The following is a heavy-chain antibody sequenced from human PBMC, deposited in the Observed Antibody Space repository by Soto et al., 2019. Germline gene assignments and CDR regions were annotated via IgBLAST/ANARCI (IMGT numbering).Heavy chain of an antibody. Sequence: EVQLVESGGDLVQPGGSLRLSCAASGFTFSSLWMTWVCQAPGKGLECVANIKEDGSVKYYVDSVKGRFTISRDNAKNSLYLQMVGLRAEDTAVYYCARATRSPDFRGQGTLVTVSS. J-gene: IGHJ4*02. V-gene: IGHV3-7*05. CDR3: ARATRSPDF. CDR2: IKEDGSVK. CDR1: GFTFSSLW.